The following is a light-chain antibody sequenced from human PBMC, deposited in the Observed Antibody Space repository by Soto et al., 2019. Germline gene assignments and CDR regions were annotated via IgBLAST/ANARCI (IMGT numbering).Light chain of an antibody. Sequence: QSALTQPPSVSGSPGQSITISCTGTSSDVGGYDYVSWYQLHPGKAPKLMAFEVSNRPSGVSYRFSGSKSGNTASLTISGLQAEDEADYCCSSYSIRTAYLFGTGTKVTVL. J-gene: IGLJ1*01. CDR1: SSDVGGYDY. V-gene: IGLV2-14*01. CDR3: SSYSIRTAYL. CDR2: EVS.